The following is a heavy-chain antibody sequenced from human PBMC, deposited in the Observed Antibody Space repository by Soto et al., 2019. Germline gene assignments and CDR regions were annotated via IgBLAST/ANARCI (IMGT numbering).Heavy chain of an antibody. Sequence: ASVKVSCKASGGTFSRNSISWVRQAPGQGLEWMGGIIPIFGTANYAQKFQGRVTITADESTSTAYMELSSLRSEDTAVYYCARDKAGRRFGELLGGMDVWGQGTTVTVSS. V-gene: IGHV1-69*13. CDR1: GGTFSRNS. CDR3: ARDKAGRRFGELLGGMDV. D-gene: IGHD3-10*01. CDR2: IIPIFGTA. J-gene: IGHJ6*02.